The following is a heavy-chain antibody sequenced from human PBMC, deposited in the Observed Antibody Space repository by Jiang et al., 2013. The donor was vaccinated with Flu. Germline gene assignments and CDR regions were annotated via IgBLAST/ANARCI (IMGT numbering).Heavy chain of an antibody. CDR3: ARGSGVRGDLY. V-gene: IGHV4-61*01. D-gene: IGHD3-10*01. Sequence: GPGLVKPSETLSLTCTVSGGSVSSGSYYWSWIRQPPGKGLEWIGYIYYSGSTNYNPSLKSRVTISVDTSKNQFSLKLSSVTAADTAVYYCARGSGVRGDLYWGQGTLVTV. J-gene: IGHJ4*02. CDR2: IYYSGST. CDR1: GGSVSSGSYY.